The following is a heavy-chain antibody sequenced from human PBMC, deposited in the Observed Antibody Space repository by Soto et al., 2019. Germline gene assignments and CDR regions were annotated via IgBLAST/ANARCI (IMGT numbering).Heavy chain of an antibody. Sequence: SETLSLTCTVSGTSISSYYWSCIRQPPGEGLEWIANIHYSGTTNYNPSLASRVPLSVDTSKNQFSLKMTSVTAADRAMYFCARYNSYAIDNWGRGTLVTVSS. CDR2: IHYSGTT. V-gene: IGHV4-59*01. D-gene: IGHD2-8*01. J-gene: IGHJ4*02. CDR1: GTSISSYY. CDR3: ARYNSYAIDN.